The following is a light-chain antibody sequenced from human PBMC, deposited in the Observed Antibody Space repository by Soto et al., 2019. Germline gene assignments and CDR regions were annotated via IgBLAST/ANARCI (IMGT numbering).Light chain of an antibody. Sequence: QSALTQPPSASGSPGQSVTISCTGTSSDVGSSNYVSWYQQHPGKAPKVMIYQVSKRPSGVPDRFSGSRSGNKASLTVSGLQADDDADYYCSSTAGSHNPFVCGTGTKLTVL. CDR3: SSTAGSHNPFV. CDR1: SSDVGSSNY. J-gene: IGLJ1*01. V-gene: IGLV2-8*01. CDR2: QVS.